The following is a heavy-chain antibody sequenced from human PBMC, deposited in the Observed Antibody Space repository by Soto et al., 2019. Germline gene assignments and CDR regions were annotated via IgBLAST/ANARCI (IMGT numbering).Heavy chain of an antibody. CDR3: ARGKLVRRTSALGY. J-gene: IGHJ4*02. D-gene: IGHD2-8*01. CDR1: DDTFTNYP. V-gene: IGHV1-18*04. Sequence: QVQLVQSGAEVKKPGASVKVSCKASDDTFTNYPISGVRQAPGQGLEWMGWISAYNGNTDYAQKVQGRITLTTDTSPSPAFMELRRLTSDDTAVYYCARGKLVRRTSALGYWGPGTLVTGSS. CDR2: ISAYNGNT.